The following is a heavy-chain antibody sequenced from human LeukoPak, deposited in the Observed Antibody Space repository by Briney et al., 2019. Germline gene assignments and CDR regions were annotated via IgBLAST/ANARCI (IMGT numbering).Heavy chain of an antibody. CDR1: GGSISSSSYY. D-gene: IGHD3-22*01. Sequence: SETLSLTCTVSGGSISSSSYYWGWIRQPPGKGLEWIGSIYYSGSTYYNPSLKSRVTISVDTSKNQFSLKLSSVTAADTAVYYCARDNTMIVVDEYYFDYWGRGTLVTVSS. CDR2: IYYSGST. J-gene: IGHJ4*02. CDR3: ARDNTMIVVDEYYFDY. V-gene: IGHV4-39*07.